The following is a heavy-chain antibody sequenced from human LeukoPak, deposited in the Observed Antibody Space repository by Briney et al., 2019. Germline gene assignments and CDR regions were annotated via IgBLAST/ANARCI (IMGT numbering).Heavy chain of an antibody. J-gene: IGHJ6*02. Sequence: SETLSLTCAVYGGSFSGYYWSWIRRPPGKGLEWIGEINHSGSTNYNPSLKSRVTISVDTSKNQFSLKLSSVTAADTAVYYCARGQPRSYSSSWYYYYGMDVWGQGITVTVSS. CDR1: GGSFSGYY. CDR3: ARGQPRSYSSSWYYYYGMDV. V-gene: IGHV4-34*01. CDR2: INHSGST. D-gene: IGHD6-13*01.